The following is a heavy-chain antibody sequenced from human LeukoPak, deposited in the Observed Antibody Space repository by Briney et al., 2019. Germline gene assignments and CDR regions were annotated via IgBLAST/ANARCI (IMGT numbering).Heavy chain of an antibody. CDR3: AKDRDGYNYYYYYMDV. J-gene: IGHJ6*03. V-gene: IGHV1-2*02. Sequence: ASVKVSCKASGYTFIGHYMHWVRQAPGQGLERMGWINPNSGSIKYAQKFQGRISMTRDTAISTAYMELSRLGSDDTAVYYCAKDRDGYNYYYYYMDVWGKGTTVTVSS. CDR2: INPNSGSI. D-gene: IGHD5-24*01. CDR1: GYTFIGHY.